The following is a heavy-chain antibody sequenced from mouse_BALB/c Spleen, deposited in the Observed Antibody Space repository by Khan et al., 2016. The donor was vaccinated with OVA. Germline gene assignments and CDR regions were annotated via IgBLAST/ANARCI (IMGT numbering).Heavy chain of an antibody. Sequence: VQLQQSGPELMKPGASVKISCKSSGYSFTSYYIHWVKQSHGKTLEWIGYIDPFNGGSTYNQKFTGKATLTVDKSSSTAYMYLSILTSEDSAVYYGARHGSTSWFAYWGQGTLVTVSA. CDR1: GYSFTSYY. J-gene: IGHJ3*01. D-gene: IGHD1-1*01. CDR2: IDPFNGGS. V-gene: IGHV1-31*01. CDR3: ARHGSTSWFAY.